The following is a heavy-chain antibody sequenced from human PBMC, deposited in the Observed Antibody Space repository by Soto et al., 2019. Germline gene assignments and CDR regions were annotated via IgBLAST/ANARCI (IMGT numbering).Heavy chain of an antibody. CDR1: GYSFPRYW. CDR3: ARVDYYDSSGYYSLMDV. V-gene: IGHV5-51*01. J-gene: IGHJ6*02. CDR2: IYPGESDT. D-gene: IGHD3-22*01. Sequence: GESLKISCKGSGYSFPRYWIAWVRQMPGKGLEWMGIIYPGESDTRYSPSFQGRVTISADKSISTAYLQWSSLKASDTAMYYCARVDYYDSSGYYSLMDVWGQGTTVTVSS.